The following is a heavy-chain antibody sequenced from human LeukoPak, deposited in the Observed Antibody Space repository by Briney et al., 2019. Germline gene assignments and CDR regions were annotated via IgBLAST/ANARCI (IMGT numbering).Heavy chain of an antibody. J-gene: IGHJ4*02. D-gene: IGHD5-24*01. CDR2: INHSGST. Sequence: PSETLSLTCAVYGGSFSGYYWSWIRQPPGKGLEWIGEINHSGSTNYNPSLKSRVTISVDTSKNQFSLKLSSVTAADTAVYYCARGPDGCNRFDYWGQGTLVTVSS. CDR1: GGSFSGYY. V-gene: IGHV4-34*01. CDR3: ARGPDGCNRFDY.